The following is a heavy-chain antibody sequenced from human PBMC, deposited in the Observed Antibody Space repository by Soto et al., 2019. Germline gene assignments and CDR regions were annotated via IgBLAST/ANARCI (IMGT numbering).Heavy chain of an antibody. J-gene: IGHJ5*02. CDR1: GFTFSSYG. V-gene: IGHV3-33*01. CDR2: IWYDGSNK. Sequence: GGSLRLSCAASGFTFSSYGMHWVRQAPGKGLEWVAVIWYDGSNKYYADSVKGRFTISRDNSKNTLYLQMNSLRAEDTAVYYCARERGIAARPRNWFDPWGQGTLVTVSS. D-gene: IGHD6-6*01. CDR3: ARERGIAARPRNWFDP.